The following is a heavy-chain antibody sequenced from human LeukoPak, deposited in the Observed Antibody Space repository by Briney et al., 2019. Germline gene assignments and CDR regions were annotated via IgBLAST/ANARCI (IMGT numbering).Heavy chain of an antibody. V-gene: IGHV5-51*01. CDR1: GYSFTSYW. Sequence: GESLKISCKVSGYSFTSYWIGWVRQMPGKGLEWMGIIYPGDSDTRYSPSFQGQVTISADKSITTAYLQWSSLKASDTAMYYCARHRSAYTYGSYYFHYMDVWGKGTTVTVSS. D-gene: IGHD5-18*01. J-gene: IGHJ6*03. CDR2: IYPGDSDT. CDR3: ARHRSAYTYGSYYFHYMDV.